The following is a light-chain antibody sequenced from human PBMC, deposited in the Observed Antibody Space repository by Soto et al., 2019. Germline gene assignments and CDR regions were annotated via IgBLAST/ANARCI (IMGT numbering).Light chain of an antibody. CDR1: QSVSSSD. J-gene: IGKJ1*01. CDR2: GAS. V-gene: IGKV3-20*01. CDR3: HRPGET. Sequence: EIVLTQSPGTLSLSPGERATLSCRASQSVSSSDLAWYQQKPGQAPRLLIYGASSRATGIPARFSGSGSGTDFTLAIRGLDPEESAEYYCHRPGETFCQGTKGEI.